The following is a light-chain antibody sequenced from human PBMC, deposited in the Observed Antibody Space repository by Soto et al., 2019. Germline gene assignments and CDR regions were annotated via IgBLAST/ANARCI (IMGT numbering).Light chain of an antibody. CDR2: AAS. CDR3: QKYNRAPMT. CDR1: QGISTY. Sequence: DINMTQSPSSLSASVGDRVTITCRASQGISTYLAWYQQKQGKVPKLLIYAASTLQSGVPSRFSGSGSGTDFTLTIISLQPEDVSTYYCQKYNRAPMTFGQGTKVEIK. V-gene: IGKV1-27*01. J-gene: IGKJ1*01.